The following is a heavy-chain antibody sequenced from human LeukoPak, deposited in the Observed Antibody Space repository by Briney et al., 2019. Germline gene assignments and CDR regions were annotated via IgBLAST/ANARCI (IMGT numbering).Heavy chain of an antibody. CDR2: IIPIFGTA. V-gene: IGHV1-69*05. CDR1: GGTFSSYA. D-gene: IGHD2-2*02. Sequence: GASVKVSCKASGGTFSSYAISWVRQAPGQGLEWMGRIIPIFGTANYAQKFQGRVTITTDESTSTAYMELSSLRSEDTAVYYCARDSETPATAISDYWGQGTLVTVSS. CDR3: ARDSETPATAISDY. J-gene: IGHJ4*02.